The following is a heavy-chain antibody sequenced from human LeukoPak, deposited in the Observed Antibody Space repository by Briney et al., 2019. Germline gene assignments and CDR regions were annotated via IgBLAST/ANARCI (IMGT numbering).Heavy chain of an antibody. Sequence: GGSLRLSCAASRFTFTNYSMNWVRQAPGKGLEWVSSISSLSNYIYYADSVKGRFTISRDNAKNSLYLQMNSLRAEDTAVYYCAKEGSGWYFDYWGQGTLVTVSS. CDR1: RFTFTNYS. CDR3: AKEGSGWYFDY. J-gene: IGHJ4*02. D-gene: IGHD6-19*01. V-gene: IGHV3-21*04. CDR2: ISSLSNYI.